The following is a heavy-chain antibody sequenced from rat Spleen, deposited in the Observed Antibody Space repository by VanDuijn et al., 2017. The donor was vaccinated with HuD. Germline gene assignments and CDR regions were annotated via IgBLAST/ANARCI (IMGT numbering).Heavy chain of an antibody. CDR2: ISSGGDKN. D-gene: IGHD1-11*01. J-gene: IGHJ3*01. CDR3: ARHGGLRNWFAY. CDR1: GFTFSDYD. V-gene: IGHV5-25*01. Sequence: EVQLVESGGGLVQTGRSMKLSCTASGFTFSDYDMAWVRQAPTKGLEWIASISSGGDKNYYRDSVKGRFTISRDDARSTQYLQMDSLRSEDTATYYCARHGGLRNWFAYWGQGTLVTVSS.